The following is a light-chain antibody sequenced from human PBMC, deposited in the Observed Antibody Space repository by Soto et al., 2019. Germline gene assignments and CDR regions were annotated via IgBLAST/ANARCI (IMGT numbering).Light chain of an antibody. CDR3: ASFRSGTILV. Sequence: QSVLTQPAPVSGSPGQSVTISCTGPRSVIGDSNFISWYQHSPGKAPRLLIYEVTNRPSGVSKRFSGSKAGNTASLTISGLLDDDEADYFCASFRSGTILVFGTGTKVTVL. CDR2: EVT. V-gene: IGLV2-14*01. J-gene: IGLJ1*01. CDR1: RSVIGDSNF.